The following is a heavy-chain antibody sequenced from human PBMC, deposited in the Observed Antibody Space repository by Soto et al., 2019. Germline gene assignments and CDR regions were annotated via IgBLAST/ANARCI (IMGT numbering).Heavy chain of an antibody. V-gene: IGHV3-21*01. CDR3: ARVAYYGSGSHYPLDY. D-gene: IGHD3-10*01. Sequence: EVQLVESGGGLVKPGGSLRLSCAASGFTFSSYSMNWVRQAPGKGLEWVSSISSSSSYIYYADSVKGRFTISRDNAKNSLYLQMNSLRAEDTAVYYCARVAYYGSGSHYPLDYWGQGTLVTVSS. CDR1: GFTFSSYS. CDR2: ISSSSSYI. J-gene: IGHJ4*02.